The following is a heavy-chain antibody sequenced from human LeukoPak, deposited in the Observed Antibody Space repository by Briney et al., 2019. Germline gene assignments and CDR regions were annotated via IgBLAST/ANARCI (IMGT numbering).Heavy chain of an antibody. CDR3: ARGLQENLAWLTAFSAFDI. CDR2: ISAYNGYT. Sequence: GASVKVSYKASGCTFTSYGVSWVRQAPGHGLEWMGWISAYNGYTNYAQKVRGRVTMTTDTSTRTAYMELRSLRSDDTAVYYCARGLQENLAWLTAFSAFDIWGQGTMVTVSS. D-gene: IGHD6-19*01. V-gene: IGHV1-18*01. J-gene: IGHJ3*02. CDR1: GCTFTSYG.